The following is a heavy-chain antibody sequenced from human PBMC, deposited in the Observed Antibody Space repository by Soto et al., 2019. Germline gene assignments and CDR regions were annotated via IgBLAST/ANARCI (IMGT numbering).Heavy chain of an antibody. Sequence: GGSLRLSCAASGFTFSSYWMHWVRQAPGKGLVWVSRINSDGSSTSYADSVKGRFTISRDNAKNTLYLQVNSLRAEDTAVYYCARDYDFWSGYYSYGMDVWGQGTTVTVSS. J-gene: IGHJ6*02. D-gene: IGHD3-3*01. CDR3: ARDYDFWSGYYSYGMDV. CDR2: INSDGSST. CDR1: GFTFSSYW. V-gene: IGHV3-74*01.